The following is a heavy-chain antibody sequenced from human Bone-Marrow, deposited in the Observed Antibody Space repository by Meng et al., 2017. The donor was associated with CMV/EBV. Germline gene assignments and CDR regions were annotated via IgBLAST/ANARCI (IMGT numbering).Heavy chain of an antibody. CDR3: AREARGVYQLLRKGGIFDY. V-gene: IGHV1-2*02. J-gene: IGHJ4*02. D-gene: IGHD2-2*01. CDR1: GYTFTAHY. Sequence: ASVKVSCKASGYTFTAHYFHWVRQAPGQGLEWMRWINPNSGGTNYAQKFQGRVTMTRDTSISTAYMELSRLRSDDTAVYYCAREARGVYQLLRKGGIFDYWGQGTLVTVSS. CDR2: INPNSGGT.